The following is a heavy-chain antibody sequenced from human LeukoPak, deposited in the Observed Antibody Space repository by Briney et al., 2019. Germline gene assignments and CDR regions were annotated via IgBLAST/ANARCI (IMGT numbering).Heavy chain of an antibody. Sequence: SETLSLTCTVSGGSISSYYWSWIRQPPGKGLEWIGYIYYSGSTNYNPSLKSRVTISVDTSKNQFSLKLSSVTAADTAVCYCARDRSAYFDYWGQGTLVTVSS. CDR2: IYYSGST. CDR1: GGSISSYY. CDR3: ARDRSAYFDY. J-gene: IGHJ4*02. V-gene: IGHV4-59*01. D-gene: IGHD6-25*01.